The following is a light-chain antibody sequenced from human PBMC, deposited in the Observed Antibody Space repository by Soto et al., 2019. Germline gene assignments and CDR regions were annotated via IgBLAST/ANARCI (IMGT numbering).Light chain of an antibody. CDR1: SSDVGTYKP. CDR3: CSFAGSSTW. Sequence: SVLTQPASASGSPGQSITISCTGTSSDVGTYKPVSWYQQHPGKAPKVIIYDDSKRPSGVSNRFSGSKSGNTASLTISGLQAEDEADYYCCSFAGSSTWFGGGTKVTVL. V-gene: IGLV2-23*01. CDR2: DDS. J-gene: IGLJ3*02.